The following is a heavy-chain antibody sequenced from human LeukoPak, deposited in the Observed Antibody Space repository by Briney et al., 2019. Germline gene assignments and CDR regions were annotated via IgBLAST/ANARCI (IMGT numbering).Heavy chain of an antibody. D-gene: IGHD3-9*01. CDR2: IYTSGST. V-gene: IGHV4-61*02. CDR1: GGSISSGSFY. CDR3: ARELYDILTGYHRFDP. Sequence: PSQTLSLTCTVSGGSISSGSFYWSWIRQPAGKGLEWIGRIYTSGSTNYNPSLKSRVTISVDTSKNQFSLKLSSVTAADTAVYYCARELYDILTGYHRFDPWGQGTLVTVSS. J-gene: IGHJ5*02.